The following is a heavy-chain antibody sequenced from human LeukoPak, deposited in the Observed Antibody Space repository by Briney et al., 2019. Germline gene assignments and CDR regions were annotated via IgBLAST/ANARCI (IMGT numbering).Heavy chain of an antibody. D-gene: IGHD4-17*01. CDR3: ARDNRSTGPVDY. V-gene: IGHV1-46*01. J-gene: IGHJ4*02. CDR2: INPSGGST. Sequence: ASVKVSCKASGYTFTSYYMHWVRQAPGQGLEWMGIINPSGGSTSYAQTFQGRVTMTRDTSTSTVYMERSSLRSEDTAVYYCARDNRSTGPVDYWGQGTLVTVSS. CDR1: GYTFTSYY.